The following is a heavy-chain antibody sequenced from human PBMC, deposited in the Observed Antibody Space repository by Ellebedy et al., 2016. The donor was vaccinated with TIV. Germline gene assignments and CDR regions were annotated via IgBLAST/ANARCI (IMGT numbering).Heavy chain of an antibody. CDR1: GFTLSSYA. CDR2: ITNNGGTT. J-gene: IGHJ4*02. D-gene: IGHD1-1*01. V-gene: IGHV3-64D*06. CDR3: VKGRNNGWNGGGY. Sequence: GGSLRLSXSASGFTLSSYAMHWVRQAPGERLEHLAGITNNGGTTHYADSVKGRFTISRDNSKNTIYLQMSSLRPEDTAVYYCVKGRNNGWNGGGYWGQGTLVTVSS.